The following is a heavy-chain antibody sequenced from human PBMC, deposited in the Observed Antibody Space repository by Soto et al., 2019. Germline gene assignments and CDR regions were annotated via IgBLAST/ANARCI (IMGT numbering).Heavy chain of an antibody. CDR1: GFTFSSYG. D-gene: IGHD6-19*01. CDR2: IWYDGSNK. Sequence: GGSLRLSCAASGFTFSSYGMHWVRQAPGKGLEWVAVIWYDGSNKYYADSVKGRFTISRDNSKNTLYLQMNSLRAEDTAVYYCAREFGAVADADAFDIWGQGTMVTVSS. J-gene: IGHJ3*02. CDR3: AREFGAVADADAFDI. V-gene: IGHV3-33*01.